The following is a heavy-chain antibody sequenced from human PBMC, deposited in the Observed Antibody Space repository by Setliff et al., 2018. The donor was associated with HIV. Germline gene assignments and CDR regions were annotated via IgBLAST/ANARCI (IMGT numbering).Heavy chain of an antibody. D-gene: IGHD6-13*01. CDR1: GFTFDDYT. CDR3: ARWDRGAAGTYAFDI. V-gene: IGHV3-43*01. Sequence: GGSLRLSCAASGFTFDDYTMHWVRQAPGKGLEWVSIISWDGGNTYYADSVKGRFTISRDNARTSMYLQMNSLKTEDTAVYYCARWDRGAAGTYAFDIWGQGTMVTVSS. CDR2: ISWDGGNT. J-gene: IGHJ3*02.